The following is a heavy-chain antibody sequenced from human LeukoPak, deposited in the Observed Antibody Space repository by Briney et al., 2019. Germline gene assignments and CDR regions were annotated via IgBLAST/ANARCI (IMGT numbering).Heavy chain of an antibody. CDR1: GGSISSSSYY. D-gene: IGHD6-13*01. J-gene: IGHJ5*02. Sequence: PSETLSLTCTVSGGSISSSSYYWGWIRQPPGKGLEWIGSIYYSGSAYYNPSLKSRVTISVDKSKNQFSLKLSSVTAADTAVYYCARVVGIAAAGARWFDPWGQGTLVTVSS. V-gene: IGHV4-39*07. CDR2: IYYSGSA. CDR3: ARVVGIAAAGARWFDP.